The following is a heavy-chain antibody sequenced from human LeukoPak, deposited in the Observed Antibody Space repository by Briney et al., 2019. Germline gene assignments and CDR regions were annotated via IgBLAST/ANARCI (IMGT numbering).Heavy chain of an antibody. V-gene: IGHV3-53*01. CDR2: INTDDST. J-gene: IGHJ4*02. Sequence: GGSLRLSCAASGFIVSNNYITWVRQAPGKGLEWVSVINTDDSTSYADSVKGRFTISRDNSKNTLYLQMNSLRAEDTAVYYCAKNYYDSSGYPEYWGQGTLVTVSS. D-gene: IGHD3-22*01. CDR3: AKNYYDSSGYPEY. CDR1: GFIVSNNY.